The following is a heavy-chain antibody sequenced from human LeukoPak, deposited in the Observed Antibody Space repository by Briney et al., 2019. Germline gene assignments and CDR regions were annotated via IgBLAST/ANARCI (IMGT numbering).Heavy chain of an antibody. CDR3: ARGGHSGNDY. Sequence: PSETLSLTCTVSGGSISSYYWNWIRQPAGKGLHWVGRIFSSGGTNYSPSLQSRVTMSVDTSKNQFSLKLSSVTAADTAVYYCARGGHSGNDYWGQGTLVTVSS. J-gene: IGHJ4*02. CDR2: IFSSGGT. D-gene: IGHD5-12*01. V-gene: IGHV4-4*07. CDR1: GGSISSYY.